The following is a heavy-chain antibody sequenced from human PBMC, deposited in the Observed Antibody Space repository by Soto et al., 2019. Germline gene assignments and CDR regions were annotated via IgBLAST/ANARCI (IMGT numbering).Heavy chain of an antibody. D-gene: IGHD5-18*01. Sequence: SETLSLTCTVSGGSISSYYWSWIRQPPGKGLEWIGYIYYSGSTNYNPSLKSRVTISVDTSKNQFSLKLSSVTAADTAVYYCARLREGYSYGYDYWGQGTLV. CDR1: GGSISSYY. CDR2: IYYSGST. J-gene: IGHJ4*02. CDR3: ARLREGYSYGYDY. V-gene: IGHV4-59*08.